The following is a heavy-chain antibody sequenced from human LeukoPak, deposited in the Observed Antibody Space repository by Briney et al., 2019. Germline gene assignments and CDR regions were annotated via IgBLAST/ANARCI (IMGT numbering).Heavy chain of an antibody. CDR1: GFTFSSYS. J-gene: IGHJ4*02. Sequence: GGSLRLSCAASGFTFSSYSMNWVRQAPGKGLEWVSGINWNGGSTGYADSVKGRFTISRDNAKNSLYLQMNSLRAEDTALYYCAREYCTNGVCYGYFDYWGQGTLVTVSS. D-gene: IGHD2-8*01. CDR3: AREYCTNGVCYGYFDY. V-gene: IGHV3-20*04. CDR2: INWNGGST.